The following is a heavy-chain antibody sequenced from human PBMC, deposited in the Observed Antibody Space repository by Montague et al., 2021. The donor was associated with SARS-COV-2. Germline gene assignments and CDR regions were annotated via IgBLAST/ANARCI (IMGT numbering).Heavy chain of an antibody. CDR2: TYYRSKWYN. CDR1: RDSVASNSAA. CDR3: ARVNSSSWYFDY. D-gene: IGHD6-13*01. Sequence: CAISRDSVASNSAAWNWIRQSPSRDLEWLGRTYYRSKWYNDYAISVKSRITINPDTSKNQFSLQLNSVTPEDTAVYYCARVNSSSWYFDYWGQGILVTVSS. J-gene: IGHJ4*02. V-gene: IGHV6-1*01.